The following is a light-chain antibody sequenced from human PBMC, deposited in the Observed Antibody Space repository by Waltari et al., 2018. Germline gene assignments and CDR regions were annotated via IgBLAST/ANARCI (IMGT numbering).Light chain of an antibody. J-gene: IGKJ2*03. CDR2: GAT. CDR3: LQHNSYPIS. CDR1: QGISSY. Sequence: DIQMTQSPASLSASVGATVTITCRASQGISSYLNWFQQKPGKAPKLLIYGATTLQSGVPSRFSGSGSGTEFTLTISSLQPEDFAAYYCLQHNSYPISFGQGTKVEIK. V-gene: IGKV1-17*01.